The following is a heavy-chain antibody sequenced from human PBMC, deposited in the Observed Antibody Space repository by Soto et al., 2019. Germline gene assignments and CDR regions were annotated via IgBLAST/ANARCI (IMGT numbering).Heavy chain of an antibody. V-gene: IGHV4-59*01. CDR1: GSSIRNVY. J-gene: IGHJ4*02. Sequence: SETLSLTCTVSGSSIRNVYWSWIRQPPGKGLEWIGFIFHSGNAKYNPSLKSRVTMSVDTSKNQFSLSLDSVTAADTAVYFCARAHAPTLPFDYWGQGTLVTVS. CDR2: IFHSGNA. D-gene: IGHD2-15*01. CDR3: ARAHAPTLPFDY.